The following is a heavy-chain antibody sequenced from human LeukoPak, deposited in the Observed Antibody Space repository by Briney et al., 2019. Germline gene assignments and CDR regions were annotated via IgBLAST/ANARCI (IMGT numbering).Heavy chain of an antibody. CDR1: GGSISSYY. D-gene: IGHD4-23*01. CDR3: ARHVSVVTLGFDY. V-gene: IGHV4-59*08. CDR2: IYYSGST. Sequence: PSQTLSLTCTVSGGSISSYYWSWIRQPPGKGLEWIGYIYYSGSTNYNPSLKSRVTISVDTSKNQFSLKPSSVTAADTAVYYCARHVSVVTLGFDYWGQGTLVTVSS. J-gene: IGHJ4*02.